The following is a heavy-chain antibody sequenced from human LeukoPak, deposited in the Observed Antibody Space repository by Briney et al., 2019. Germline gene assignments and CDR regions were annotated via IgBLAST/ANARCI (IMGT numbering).Heavy chain of an antibody. CDR1: GYSISSGHY. D-gene: IGHD2-2*01. CDR2: IFHSGDT. CDR3: ARELHCTSIACFSAGHNMDV. V-gene: IGHV4-38-2*02. Sequence: SETLSLTCTVSGYSISSGHYWGWIRQSPGKGLEWIGSIFHSGDTYHNPYLKSRVTISVDTSKNQFSLKLSSVTAVDTAVYYCARELHCTSIACFSAGHNMDVWGKGTTVTVSS. J-gene: IGHJ6*03.